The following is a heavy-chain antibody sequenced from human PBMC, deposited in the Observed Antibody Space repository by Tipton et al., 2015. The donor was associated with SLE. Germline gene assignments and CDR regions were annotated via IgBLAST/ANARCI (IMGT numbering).Heavy chain of an antibody. CDR3: ARSRDKTTDAYDI. Sequence: TLSLTCTISGDSITSGPYYWTWIRQHPGKGLEWIGYIYFSGNTKYNPSLKSRVTLSVDTSKDQFSLNLSSVTAADTAVYYCARSRDKTTDAYDIWGHGTMVTVSS. D-gene: IGHD1/OR15-1a*01. CDR2: IYFSGNT. V-gene: IGHV4-31*03. CDR1: GDSITSGPYY. J-gene: IGHJ3*02.